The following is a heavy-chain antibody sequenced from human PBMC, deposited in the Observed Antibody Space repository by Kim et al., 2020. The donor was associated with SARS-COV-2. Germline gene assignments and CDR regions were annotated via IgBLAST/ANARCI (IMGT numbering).Heavy chain of an antibody. J-gene: IGHJ4*02. CDR2: INSDGSST. Sequence: GGSLRLSCAASGFTFSSYWMHWVRQAPGKGLVWVSRINSDGSSTTYADSVKGRFTISRDNAKNTLYLQMNSMSAEDTAVYYCARGYSGRYRIDYWGQGTLVTVSS. CDR3: ARGYSGRYRIDY. D-gene: IGHD1-26*01. CDR1: GFTFSSYW. V-gene: IGHV3-74*01.